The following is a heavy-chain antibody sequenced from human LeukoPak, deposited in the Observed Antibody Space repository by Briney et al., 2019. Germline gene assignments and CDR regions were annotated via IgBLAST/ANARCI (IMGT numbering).Heavy chain of an antibody. D-gene: IGHD3-22*01. Sequence: GGSLRLSCAASGFTFSSYGMSWVRQAPGKGLEWVSAISGSGGSTYYADSVKGRFTISRDNSKNTLYLQMNSLRAEDTAVYYCAKNHDFYDSSGYYYFDYWGQGTLVTVSS. CDR2: ISGSGGST. V-gene: IGHV3-23*01. CDR3: AKNHDFYDSSGYYYFDY. J-gene: IGHJ4*02. CDR1: GFTFSSYG.